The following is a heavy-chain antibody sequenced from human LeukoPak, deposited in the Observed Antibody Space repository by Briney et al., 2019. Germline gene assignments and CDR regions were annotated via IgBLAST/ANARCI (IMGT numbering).Heavy chain of an antibody. Sequence: SETLSLTCTVSGGSISSGGYSWSWIRQHPGKGLEWIGYIYYSGSTYYNPSLKSRVTISVDTSKNQFSLKLSSVTAADTAVYYCARDPYYCSSTSCYSWFDPWGQGTLVTVSS. D-gene: IGHD2-2*01. V-gene: IGHV4-31*03. CDR1: GGSISSGGYS. CDR3: ARDPYYCSSTSCYSWFDP. CDR2: IYYSGST. J-gene: IGHJ5*02.